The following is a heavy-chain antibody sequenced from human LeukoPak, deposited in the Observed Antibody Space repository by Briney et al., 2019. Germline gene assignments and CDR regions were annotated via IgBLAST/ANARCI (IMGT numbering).Heavy chain of an antibody. CDR1: GGSFSRYY. V-gene: IGHV4-34*01. J-gene: IGHJ4*03. Sequence: SETLSLTCAVYGGSFSRYYWSWIRHSPGKGLEWIAEIDHRGDTNYNPSVKSRVTISVDTSKNQFSLKVRSLSAADTAVYYCARGPTISETGYFDFWGQGTLVTVSS. D-gene: IGHD1-1*01. CDR3: ARGPTISETGYFDF. CDR2: IDHRGDT.